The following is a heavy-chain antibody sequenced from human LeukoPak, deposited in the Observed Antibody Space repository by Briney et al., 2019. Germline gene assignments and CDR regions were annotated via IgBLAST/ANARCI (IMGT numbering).Heavy chain of an antibody. CDR2: LNPNSGGT. Sequence: ASVKVSCKASGYSFTGHYIHWVRQAPGQGLEWMGWLNPNSGGTKFAQKFQARVTLTRDTSISTAYMELTNLISDDTAVYYCARDSRYFPYYDFWSGYSGYYFDYWGQGTLVTVSS. CDR1: GYSFTGHY. D-gene: IGHD3-3*01. J-gene: IGHJ4*02. CDR3: ARDSRYFPYYDFWSGYSGYYFDY. V-gene: IGHV1-2*02.